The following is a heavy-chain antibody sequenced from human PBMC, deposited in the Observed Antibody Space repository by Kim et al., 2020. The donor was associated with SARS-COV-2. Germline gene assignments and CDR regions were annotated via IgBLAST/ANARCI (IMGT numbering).Heavy chain of an antibody. CDR1: GFTVSSNY. CDR2: IYSGGST. Sequence: GGSLRLSCAASGFTVSSNYMSWVRQAPGKGLEWVSVIYSGGSTYYADSVKGRFTISRDNSKNTLYLQMNNLRAEDTAVYYCARDRRFGVPNYYYYGMDVWGQGTTVTVSS. V-gene: IGHV3-53*01. D-gene: IGHD3-10*01. CDR3: ARDRRFGVPNYYYYGMDV. J-gene: IGHJ6*02.